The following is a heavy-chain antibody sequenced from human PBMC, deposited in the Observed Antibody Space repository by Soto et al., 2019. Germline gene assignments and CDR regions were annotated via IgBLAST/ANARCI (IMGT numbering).Heavy chain of an antibody. V-gene: IGHV1-69*06. J-gene: IGHJ3*02. CDR2: IIPIFGTA. Sequence: SVKVSCKASGGTFSSYAISWLRQSPGQGLEWMGGIIPIFGTANYAQKFQGRVTITADKSTSTAYMELSSLRSEDTAVYYCARDREMATSTGDAFDIWGQGTMVTVSS. CDR1: GGTFSSYA. D-gene: IGHD5-12*01. CDR3: ARDREMATSTGDAFDI.